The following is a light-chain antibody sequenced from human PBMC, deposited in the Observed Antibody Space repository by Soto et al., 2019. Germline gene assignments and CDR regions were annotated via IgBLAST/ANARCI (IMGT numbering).Light chain of an antibody. CDR2: GAS. J-gene: IGKJ1*01. CDR3: QEYKYSKK. V-gene: IGKV3-15*01. Sequence: EIVMTQSPATLSVSSGERATLSCRASQSVSSKLAWYQQKPGQAPRLLIYGASTRATGIPARFSGSGSETEFTLTISSLQSEDFAVYYCQEYKYSKKFGQGTKVEIK. CDR1: QSVSSK.